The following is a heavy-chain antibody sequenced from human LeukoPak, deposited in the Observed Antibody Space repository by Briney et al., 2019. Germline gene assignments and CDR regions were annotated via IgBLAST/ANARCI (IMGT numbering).Heavy chain of an antibody. V-gene: IGHV3-30*02. CDR1: GFTFSSYG. CDR2: IRYDGSNK. J-gene: IGHJ4*02. D-gene: IGHD4-11*01. CDR3: AKDFRMTTLTSWDS. Sequence: GGSLRLSCAASGFTFSSYGMHWVRQAPGKGLEWVAFIRYDGSNKYYADSVKGRFTISRDNAKNSLYLEMNSLRADDTAMYYCAKDFRMTTLTSWDSWGQGTQVTVSS.